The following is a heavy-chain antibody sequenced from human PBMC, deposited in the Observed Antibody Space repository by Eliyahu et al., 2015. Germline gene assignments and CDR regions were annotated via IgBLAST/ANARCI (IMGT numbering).Heavy chain of an antibody. CDR3: AKGTTVTKNYMDV. CDR2: ISWNSGSI. Sequence: EVRLVESGGGLVQPGRXLXLSXAASGFTFDDYAXHWXRQAPGKGLEWVSGISWNSGSIGYADSVKGRFTISRDNAKNSLYLQMNSLRAEDTALYYCAKGTTVTKNYMDVWGKGTTVTVSS. D-gene: IGHD4-17*01. CDR1: GFTFDDYA. J-gene: IGHJ6*03. V-gene: IGHV3-9*01.